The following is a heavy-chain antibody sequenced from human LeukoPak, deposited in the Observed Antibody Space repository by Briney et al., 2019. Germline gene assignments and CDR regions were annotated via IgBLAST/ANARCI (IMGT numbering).Heavy chain of an antibody. CDR2: TKQDGGEK. D-gene: IGHD7-27*01. J-gene: IGHJ4*02. Sequence: GGSLRLSCAASGFTFSSYWMSWVRQAPGKGLEWVASTKQDGGEKYYVDSEKGRFTISRDNAKSSLYLQMNSLRAEDTAVYYCARDGSTGAVDFDYWGQGTLVTVSS. CDR3: ARDGSTGAVDFDY. CDR1: GFTFSSYW. V-gene: IGHV3-7*05.